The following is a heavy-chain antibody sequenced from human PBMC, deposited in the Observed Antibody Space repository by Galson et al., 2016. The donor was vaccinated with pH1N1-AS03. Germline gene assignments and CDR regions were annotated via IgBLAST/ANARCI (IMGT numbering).Heavy chain of an antibody. D-gene: IGHD1-26*01. CDR3: ARDPRGPCSSATCATTYYFGMDV. V-gene: IGHV1-2*04. CDR1: GYIFTGFY. CDR2: INTDSGVT. J-gene: IGHJ6*02. Sequence: SVKVSCKASGYIFTGFYVHWVRQAPGQGLEWMGWINTDSGVTNYAQKFQAWVTMTGDTSISTAYMELYGLKSDDTAVYYCARDPRGPCSSATCATTYYFGMDVWDQGTTVIVSS.